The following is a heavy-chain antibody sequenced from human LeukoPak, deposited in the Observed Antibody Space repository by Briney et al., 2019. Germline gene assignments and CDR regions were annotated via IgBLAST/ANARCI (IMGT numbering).Heavy chain of an antibody. Sequence: QTGGSLRLSCAASGFTFSSYEMNWVRQAPGKGLEWVSYISSSGSTIYYADSVKGRFTISRDNAKNSLYLQVNSLRAEDTAVYYCARVRNDYYYYYYMGVWGKGTTVTISS. CDR3: ARVRNDYYYYYYMGV. CDR1: GFTFSSYE. CDR2: ISSSGSTI. J-gene: IGHJ6*03. V-gene: IGHV3-48*03. D-gene: IGHD1-1*01.